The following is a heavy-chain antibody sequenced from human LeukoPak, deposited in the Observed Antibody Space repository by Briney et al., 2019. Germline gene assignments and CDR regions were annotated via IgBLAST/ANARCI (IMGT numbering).Heavy chain of an antibody. V-gene: IGHV1-2*02. CDR1: GYTFTGYY. CDR2: INPNSGGT. J-gene: IGHJ4*02. D-gene: IGHD3-22*01. CDR3: ARDLGSSGYSYDY. Sequence: ASVNVSCKASGYTFTGYYMHWVRQAPGQGLEWMGWINPNSGGTNYAQKFQGRVTMTRDKSISTAYMELSRLRSDDTAVYYCARDLGSSGYSYDYWGQGTLVTVSS.